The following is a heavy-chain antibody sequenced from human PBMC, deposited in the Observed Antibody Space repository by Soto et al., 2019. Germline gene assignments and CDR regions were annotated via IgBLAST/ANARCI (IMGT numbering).Heavy chain of an antibody. CDR2: TNSGGSKT. J-gene: IGHJ4*02. D-gene: IGHD2-21*01. CDR3: VKGLFANPGES. Sequence: PGGSLRLSCSASGFAFSSIAMTWVRHAPGKGLDWFSATNSGGSKTFYAEYVRGRFTVSRDSSRNKLYLQMNSMTAGDTDLYYCVKGLFANPGESWGRGTQVTVSS. V-gene: IGHV3-23*01. CDR1: GFAFSSIA.